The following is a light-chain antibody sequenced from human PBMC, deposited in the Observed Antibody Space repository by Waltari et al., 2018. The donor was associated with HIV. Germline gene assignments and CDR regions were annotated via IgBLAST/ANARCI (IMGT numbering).Light chain of an antibody. J-gene: IGLJ1*01. Sequence: QSALTQPASVSGSPGQSITISCTGTGSDVGGYNYVSWYQHHPGKAPKLMIYEVSKRPAVVSNRFSGSKSGNTASLTISGLQAEDEADYYCSSYTSSSTYVFGTGTKVTVL. CDR1: GSDVGGYNY. CDR2: EVS. V-gene: IGLV2-14*01. CDR3: SSYTSSSTYV.